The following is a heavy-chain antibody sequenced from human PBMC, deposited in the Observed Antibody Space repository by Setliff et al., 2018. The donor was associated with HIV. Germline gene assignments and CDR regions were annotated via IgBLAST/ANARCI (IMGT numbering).Heavy chain of an antibody. J-gene: IGHJ4*02. CDR2: INHTGNT. CDR3: ARGKGGLVGPAEFDY. Sequence: KPSETLSLTCAVYDGSFSGYHWNWIRQFPGKGLEWIGEINHTGNTRYNPSLKSRVTMSEETSKNQYSLKLKSVTAADTAIYFCARGKGGLVGPAEFDYWGPGTLVTVSS. CDR1: DGSFSGYH. V-gene: IGHV4-34*01. D-gene: IGHD1-26*01.